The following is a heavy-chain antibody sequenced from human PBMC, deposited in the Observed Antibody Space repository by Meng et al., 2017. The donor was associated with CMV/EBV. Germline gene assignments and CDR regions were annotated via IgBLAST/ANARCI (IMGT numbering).Heavy chain of an antibody. D-gene: IGHD1-26*01. Sequence: VEGVRSGGEVNTPGASVKVSCKASGYTFTGYYRHWVRQAPGQGLEWMGWINPNSGGTNYAQKFQGRVTMTRDTSISTAYMELSRLRSDDTAVYYCARVGVRLGPFDYWGQGTLVTVSS. CDR3: ARVGVRLGPFDY. V-gene: IGHV1-2*02. CDR2: INPNSGGT. J-gene: IGHJ4*02. CDR1: GYTFTGYY.